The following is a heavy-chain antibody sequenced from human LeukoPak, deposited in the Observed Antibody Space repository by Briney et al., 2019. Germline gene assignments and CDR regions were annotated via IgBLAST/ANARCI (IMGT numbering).Heavy chain of an antibody. CDR3: ARDLWGSSPYNWFDP. D-gene: IGHD6-13*01. V-gene: IGHV1-3*01. J-gene: IGHJ5*02. CDR2: INAGNGNT. CDR1: GYTFTSYA. Sequence: ASVKVSCKASGYTFTSYAMHWVRQAPGQRLEWMGWINAGNGNTKYSQKFQGRVTITRDTSASTAYMELSSLRSEDTAVYYCARDLWGSSPYNWFDPWGQGTLVTVSS.